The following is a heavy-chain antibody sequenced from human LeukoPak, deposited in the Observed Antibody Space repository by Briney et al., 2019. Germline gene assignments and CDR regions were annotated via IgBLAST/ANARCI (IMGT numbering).Heavy chain of an antibody. CDR2: VYYSGST. CDR1: GGSINNIYY. CDR3: ARSNKLGYCSSTSCYDFDY. Sequence: SETLSLTCSVSGGSINNIYYWGWIRQPPGKGLEWIGSVYYSGSTFYNLSLESRISISVDTSSNQFSLMLSSVTAADTAVYYCARSNKLGYCSSTSCYDFDYWGQGTLVTVSS. D-gene: IGHD2-2*01. V-gene: IGHV4-39*01. J-gene: IGHJ4*02.